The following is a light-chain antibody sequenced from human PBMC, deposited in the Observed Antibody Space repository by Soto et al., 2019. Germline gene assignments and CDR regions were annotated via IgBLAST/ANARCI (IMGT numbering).Light chain of an antibody. Sequence: EIVFTQSPGTLSLSPGERATLSCRASQSVSNNYLAWYQQKPGQAPRLLLYGASNRATGIPDRFSGSGSGTDFTLTISXLEPEDFAVYYCQQYGSSGTFGQGTKVDTK. J-gene: IGKJ1*01. CDR2: GAS. CDR1: QSVSNNY. CDR3: QQYGSSGT. V-gene: IGKV3-20*01.